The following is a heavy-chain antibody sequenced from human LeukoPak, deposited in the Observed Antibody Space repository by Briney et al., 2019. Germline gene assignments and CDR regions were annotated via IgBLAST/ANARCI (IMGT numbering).Heavy chain of an antibody. CDR3: AREDSSGYRPHYWYFDL. J-gene: IGHJ2*01. Sequence: ASVKVSCKASGYTFTSYAMHWVRQAPGQGLEWMGIINPSGGSTSYAQKFQGRVTMTRDTSTSTVYMELSSLRSEDTAVYYCAREDSSGYRPHYWYFDLWGRGTLVTVSS. D-gene: IGHD3-22*01. CDR2: INPSGGST. CDR1: GYTFTSYA. V-gene: IGHV1-46*01.